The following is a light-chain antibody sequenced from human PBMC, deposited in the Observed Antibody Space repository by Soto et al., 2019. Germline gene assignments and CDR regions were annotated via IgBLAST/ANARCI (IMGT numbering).Light chain of an antibody. CDR2: EVN. CDR1: SSDVGGYNY. J-gene: IGLJ1*01. V-gene: IGLV2-8*01. CDR3: SSYAGSSNV. Sequence: QSALTQPPSASGSPGQSVAISCTGTSSDVGGYNYVSWYQQHPGKAPKLMIYEVNKRPPGVPDRLSGSKSGNTASLTVSGLQAEDEADYYCSSYAGSSNVFGTGTKVTVL.